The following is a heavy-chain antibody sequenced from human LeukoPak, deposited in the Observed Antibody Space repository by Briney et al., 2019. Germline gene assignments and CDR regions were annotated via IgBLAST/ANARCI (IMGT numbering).Heavy chain of an antibody. CDR3: VRDVSV. D-gene: IGHD5/OR15-5a*01. V-gene: IGHV3-74*01. CDR1: GFTFSAYW. Sequence: PGGSLRLSCAASGFTFSAYWMHWVRQAPGKGLVWVSRIKSDGSTTNYADSVKGRFTISRDNAKNTLDLQMNSLRAEDTAVYYCVRDVSVWGQGTMVTVSS. CDR2: IKSDGSTT. J-gene: IGHJ3*01.